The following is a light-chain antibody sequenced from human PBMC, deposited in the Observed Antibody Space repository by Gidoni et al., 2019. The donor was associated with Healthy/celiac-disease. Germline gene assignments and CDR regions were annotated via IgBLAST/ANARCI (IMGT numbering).Light chain of an antibody. CDR1: SSNIGNNY. CDR3: GTWDSSLSAGV. CDR2: YNK. Sequence: QSVSTQPPSVSAAPGQKVSISCSGSSSNIGNNYVSWYQQLPGTAPKLLIYYNKKRPSGIPDRFSGSKSGTSATLGITGLQTGDEADYYCGTWDSSLSAGVFGGGTKLTV. J-gene: IGLJ3*02. V-gene: IGLV1-51*01.